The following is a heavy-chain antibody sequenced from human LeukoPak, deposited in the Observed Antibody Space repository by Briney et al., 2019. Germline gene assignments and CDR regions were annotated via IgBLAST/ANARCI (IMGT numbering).Heavy chain of an antibody. J-gene: IGHJ3*02. CDR1: GGSISSGGYY. D-gene: IGHD2-8*01. CDR2: IYYSGST. Sequence: PSQTLSLTCTVSGGSISSGGYYWSWIRQHPGKGLEWIGYIYYSGSTYYNPSLKSRVTTSVDTSKNQFSLKLSSVTAADTAVYYCARDIDCTNGVCYHLDAFDIWGQGTMVTVSS. V-gene: IGHV4-31*03. CDR3: ARDIDCTNGVCYHLDAFDI.